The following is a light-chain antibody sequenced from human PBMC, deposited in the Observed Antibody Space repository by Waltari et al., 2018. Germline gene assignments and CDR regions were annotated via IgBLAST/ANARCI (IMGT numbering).Light chain of an antibody. V-gene: IGKV1D-8*01. CDR1: PGISSY. CDR3: QQYYSFPRT. CDR2: AAS. Sequence: VIWMTQSPSLLSASTGDRVTIRSRMSPGISSYLAWYQQKPGKAPELLIYAASTLQSGVPSRFCGSGSVTDFTLTISCLQSEDFATYYCQQYYSFPRTFGQGTKVEIK. J-gene: IGKJ1*01.